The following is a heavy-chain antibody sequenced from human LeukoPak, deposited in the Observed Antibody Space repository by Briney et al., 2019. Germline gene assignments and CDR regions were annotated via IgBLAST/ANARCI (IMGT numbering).Heavy chain of an antibody. V-gene: IGHV1-8*03. CDR3: ARGVSIAAPPGYYMDV. J-gene: IGHJ6*03. CDR2: MNPNSGNT. D-gene: IGHD6-6*01. Sequence: ASVKVSCKASGYTFTSYDINWVRQATGQGLEWMGWMNPNSGNTGYAQKFQGRVTITRNTSISTAYMELSSLRSEDTAVYYCARGVSIAAPPGYYMDVWGKGTTVTVSS. CDR1: GYTFTSYD.